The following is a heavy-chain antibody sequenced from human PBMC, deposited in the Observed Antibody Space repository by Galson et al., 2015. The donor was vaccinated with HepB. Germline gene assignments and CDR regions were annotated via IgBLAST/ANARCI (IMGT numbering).Heavy chain of an antibody. CDR2: TYYRSKWYS. CDR1: GDSVSSKSAA. V-gene: IGHV6-1*01. CDR3: ARVLAAFGRDDAFDI. J-gene: IGHJ3*02. Sequence: CAISGDSVSSKSAAWNWIRQSPSRGLEWLGRTYYRSKWYSDYAVSVKSRITINPDTSKNQFSLQLNAVTPEDTAVYYCARVLAAFGRDDAFDIWGQGTMFTISS. D-gene: IGHD3-10*01.